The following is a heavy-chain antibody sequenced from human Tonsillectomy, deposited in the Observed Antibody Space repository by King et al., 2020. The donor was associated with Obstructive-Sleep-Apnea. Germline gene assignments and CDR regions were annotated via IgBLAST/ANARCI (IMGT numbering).Heavy chain of an antibody. CDR2: ISYDGSNK. CDR3: ARDATYDSSGPFDY. J-gene: IGHJ4*02. Sequence: VQLVESGGGVVQPGRSLRLSCAASGFTFSSYAMHWVRQAPGKGLEWVAVISYDGSNKYYADSVKGRFTISRDNSKNTLYLQMNSLRAEDTAVYYCARDATYDSSGPFDYWGQGTLVTVSS. CDR1: GFTFSSYA. V-gene: IGHV3-30*04. D-gene: IGHD3-22*01.